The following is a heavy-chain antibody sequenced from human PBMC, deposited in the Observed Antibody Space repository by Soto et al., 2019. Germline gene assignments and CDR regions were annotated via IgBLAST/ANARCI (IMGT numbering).Heavy chain of an antibody. CDR1: GLTFSSYA. CDR3: AKVDNAGAFDI. V-gene: IGHV3-23*01. D-gene: IGHD1-20*01. Sequence: EVQLLESGGGLVQPVGSLRLSCAVSGLTFSSYAMSWVRQAPGKGLEWVSAISGRGGTTYYADSVKGRFTISRDNFKNTLYLQMNSLRAEDTTVYYCAKVDNAGAFDIWGQGTVVTVSS. J-gene: IGHJ3*02. CDR2: ISGRGGTT.